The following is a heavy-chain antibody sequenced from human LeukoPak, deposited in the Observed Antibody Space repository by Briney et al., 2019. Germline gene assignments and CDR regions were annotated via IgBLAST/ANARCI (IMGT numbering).Heavy chain of an antibody. CDR1: GGSFSGYY. Sequence: SETLSLTCAVYGGSFSGYYWSWIRQPPGKGLEWIGEINHSGSTNYNPSLKSRVTISVDTSKNQFSLKLSSVTAADTAVYYCARHDYYDSLHFDYWGQGTLVTVSS. D-gene: IGHD3-22*01. CDR2: INHSGST. CDR3: ARHDYYDSLHFDY. V-gene: IGHV4-34*01. J-gene: IGHJ4*02.